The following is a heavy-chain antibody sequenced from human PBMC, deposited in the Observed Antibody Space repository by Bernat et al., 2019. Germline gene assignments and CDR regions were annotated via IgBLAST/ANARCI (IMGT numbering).Heavy chain of an antibody. V-gene: IGHV3-30-3*01. CDR2: ISYDGSNK. CDR3: ARRGVSLGHFQH. Sequence: QVQLVESGGGVVQPWRALRLSCAASGFTFSSYAMHWVRQAPGKGLEWVAVISYDGSNKYYADSVKGRFTISRDNSKNTLYLQMNSLRAEDTAVYYCARRGVSLGHFQHWGQGILVTVSS. D-gene: IGHD3-10*01. CDR1: GFTFSSYA. J-gene: IGHJ1*01.